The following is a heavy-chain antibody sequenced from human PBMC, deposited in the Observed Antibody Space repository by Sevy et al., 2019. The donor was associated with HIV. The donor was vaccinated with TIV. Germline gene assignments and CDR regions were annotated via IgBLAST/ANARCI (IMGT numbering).Heavy chain of an antibody. CDR3: ARFVGYCSGGRCSIIDF. CDR2: ITYNGRNQ. V-gene: IGHV3-30*04. Sequence: GGSLRLSCAASGFSLSDHAVSWVRQTPGKGLEWLAVITYNGRNQYCADSVKGRFTISKDDAKNTLYLQLNSLRAEDTAVYYCARFVGYCSGGRCSIIDFWGQGTLVTVSS. J-gene: IGHJ4*02. D-gene: IGHD2-15*01. CDR1: GFSLSDHA.